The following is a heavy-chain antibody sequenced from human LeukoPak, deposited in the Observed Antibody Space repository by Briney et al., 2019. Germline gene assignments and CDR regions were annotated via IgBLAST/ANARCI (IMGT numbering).Heavy chain of an antibody. D-gene: IGHD4-17*01. J-gene: IGHJ5*02. CDR2: IYHSGTT. Sequence: PSQTLSLTCAVSGGSISSDGYSWSWLRQPPGKGLVWIGYIYHSGTTYYNPSLKSRVTITADRSKNQFSLKLSSVTAADTAVYYCAKRPRGTVTTPRGAWFDPWGQGTLVTVS. CDR1: GGSISSDGYS. V-gene: IGHV4-30-2*01. CDR3: AKRPRGTVTTPRGAWFDP.